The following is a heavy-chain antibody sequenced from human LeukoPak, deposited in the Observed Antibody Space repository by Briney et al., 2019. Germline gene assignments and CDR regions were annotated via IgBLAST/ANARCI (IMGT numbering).Heavy chain of an antibody. D-gene: IGHD6-13*01. J-gene: IGHJ5*02. CDR2: ISSSSSYT. CDR1: GFTFSDYY. CDR3: ARATYSSSWYDWFDP. V-gene: IGHV3-11*05. Sequence: GGTLRLSCAASGFTFSDYYMSWIRKAPGQGLEWDSYISSSSSYTNYADSVKGRFTISRDNAKNSLYLQMNSLRAEDTAVYYCARATYSSSWYDWFDPWGQGTLVTVSS.